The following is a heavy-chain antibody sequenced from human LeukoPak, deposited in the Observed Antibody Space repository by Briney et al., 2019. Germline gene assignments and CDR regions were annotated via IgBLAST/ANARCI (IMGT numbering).Heavy chain of an antibody. V-gene: IGHV4-4*07. Sequence: SETQSLTCTVSGGSISSYYWSWIRQPAGKGLEWIGRIYTSGSTNYNPSLKSRVTMSVDTSKNQFSLKLSSVTAADTAVYYCARVRYCSSTSCPPGWFDPWGQGTLVTVSS. CDR3: ARVRYCSSTSCPPGWFDP. D-gene: IGHD2-2*01. J-gene: IGHJ5*02. CDR2: IYTSGST. CDR1: GGSISSYY.